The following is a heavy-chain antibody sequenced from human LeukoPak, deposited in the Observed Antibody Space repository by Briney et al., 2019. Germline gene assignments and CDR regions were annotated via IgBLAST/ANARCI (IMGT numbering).Heavy chain of an antibody. D-gene: IGHD3-10*01. J-gene: IGHJ4*02. CDR2: ISYDGSNK. V-gene: IGHV3-30-3*01. Sequence: GGSLRLSCAASGFTFSSYAMHWVRQAPGKGLEWVAVISYDGSNKYYADSVKGRFTISRDNSKNTLYLQMNSLRAEDTAVYYCAATYGSGSYALDYWGQGTLVTVSS. CDR3: AATYGSGSYALDY. CDR1: GFTFSSYA.